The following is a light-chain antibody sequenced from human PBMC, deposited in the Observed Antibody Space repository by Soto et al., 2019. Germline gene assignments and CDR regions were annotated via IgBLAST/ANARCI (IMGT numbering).Light chain of an antibody. J-gene: IGLJ1*01. CDR3: ISHAGSNNFV. CDR1: SSDVGGYNY. Sequence: QSVLTQPPSASGSPGQSVTISCTGTSSDVGGYNYVSWYQQHPGKAPQLMIYEVTKRPSAVPDRISGSKSGNTASLTVSGLQAEDEADYSCISHAGSNNFVFGTGTKVTVL. CDR2: EVT. V-gene: IGLV2-8*01.